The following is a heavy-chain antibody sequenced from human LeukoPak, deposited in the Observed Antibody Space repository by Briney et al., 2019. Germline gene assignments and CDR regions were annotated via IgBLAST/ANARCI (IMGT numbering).Heavy chain of an antibody. Sequence: GESLEISWQGSGSRFTSYWIGWVRRLPGKGLEWMGIIYPGDSYTRYSPSFQGEVTISADKSISTAYLQWGSLKASDTAMYYCARPGGWYGGAFDIWGQGTMVTVSS. V-gene: IGHV5-51*01. CDR2: IYPGDSYT. J-gene: IGHJ3*02. CDR1: GSRFTSYW. D-gene: IGHD6-19*01. CDR3: ARPGGWYGGAFDI.